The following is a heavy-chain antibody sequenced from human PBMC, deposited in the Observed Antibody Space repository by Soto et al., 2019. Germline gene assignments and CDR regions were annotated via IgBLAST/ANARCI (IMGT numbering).Heavy chain of an antibody. CDR2: ISSSSSYI. D-gene: IGHD1-7*01. CDR3: ARDWITGTPPRGGFDY. V-gene: IGHV3-21*01. J-gene: IGHJ4*02. CDR1: GFTFSSYS. Sequence: GGSLRLSCAASGFTFSSYSMNWVRQAPGKGLEWVSSISSSSSYIYYADSVKGRFTISRDNAKNSLYLQMNSRRAEDTAVYYCARDWITGTPPRGGFDYWGQGTLVTVSS.